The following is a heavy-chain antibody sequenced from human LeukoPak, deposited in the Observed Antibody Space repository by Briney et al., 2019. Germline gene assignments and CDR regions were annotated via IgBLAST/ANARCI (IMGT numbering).Heavy chain of an antibody. J-gene: IGHJ4*02. Sequence: WASVKVSCKASGYTFTGYYMHWVRQAPGQGLEWMGWINPNSGGTNYAQKFQGRVTMTRDTSISTAYMELSRLRSDDTAVYYCARVRQSSGGSSPFDYWGQGTLVTVAS. V-gene: IGHV1-2*02. CDR2: INPNSGGT. D-gene: IGHD1-26*01. CDR3: ARVRQSSGGSSPFDY. CDR1: GYTFTGYY.